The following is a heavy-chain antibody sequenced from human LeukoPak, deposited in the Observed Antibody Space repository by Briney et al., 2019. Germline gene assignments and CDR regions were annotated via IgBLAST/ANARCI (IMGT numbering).Heavy chain of an antibody. CDR2: ISWDGGST. CDR3: ASLAAAGTGAFDI. D-gene: IGHD6-13*01. J-gene: IGHJ3*02. V-gene: IGHV3-43*01. Sequence: PGGSLRLSCAASGFTFDDYTMHWVRQAPGKGLEWVSLISWDGGSTYYADSVKGRFTISRDNAKNSLYLQMNSLRAEDTAVYYCASLAAAGTGAFDIWGQGTMVTVSS. CDR1: GFTFDDYT.